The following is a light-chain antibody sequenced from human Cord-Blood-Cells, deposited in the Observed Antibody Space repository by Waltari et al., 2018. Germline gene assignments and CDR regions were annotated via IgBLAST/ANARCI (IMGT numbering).Light chain of an antibody. CDR1: QSISSY. V-gene: IGKV1-39*01. J-gene: IGKJ4*01. Sequence: DIQMTHSTSSLSASVGHRVTITCRASQSISSYLNWYQQKPWKAPKLLIYAASSLQSGLPSRCSGSVSGTDFTLTIRSLQPEDYATYYSQQSYSTPLTFVGGTKVEIK. CDR3: QQSYSTPLT. CDR2: AAS.